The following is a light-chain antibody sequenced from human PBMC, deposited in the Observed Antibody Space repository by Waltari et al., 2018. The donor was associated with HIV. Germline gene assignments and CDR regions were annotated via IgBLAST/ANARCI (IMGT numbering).Light chain of an antibody. CDR1: QSVSSN. CDR3: QQYINWPHT. J-gene: IGKJ1*01. CDR2: GAS. V-gene: IGKV3-15*01. Sequence: EIVMTQSPATLSMSPGERATLSCRASQSVSSNLAWYQQKPGQAPRLLIYGASTRATGIPARFSGSGSGTEFTLTVSSLQSEDFAVYYCQQYINWPHTFGQGTKVEIK.